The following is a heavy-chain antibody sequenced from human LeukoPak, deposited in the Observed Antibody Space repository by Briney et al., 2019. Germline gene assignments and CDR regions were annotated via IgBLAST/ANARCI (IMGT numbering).Heavy chain of an antibody. D-gene: IGHD2-2*01. CDR1: GFTFSSYG. CDR3: TTLPRGVPAAISYYYYYMDV. CDR2: IRYDGSNK. Sequence: GGSLRLSCAASGFTFSSYGMHWVRQAPGKGLEWVAFIRYDGSNKYYADSVKGRFTISRDNSKNTLYLQMNSLKTEDTAVYYCTTLPRGVPAAISYYYYYMDVWGKGTTVTVSS. J-gene: IGHJ6*03. V-gene: IGHV3-30*02.